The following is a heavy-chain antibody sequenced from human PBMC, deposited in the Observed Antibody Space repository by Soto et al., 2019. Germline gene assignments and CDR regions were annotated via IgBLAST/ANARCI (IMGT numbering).Heavy chain of an antibody. V-gene: IGHV3-23*01. Sequence: EVQLLESGGRLVQPGGALTLSCAASGFTFSTYAMAWVRQAPGKGLEWVSGVSASGLNTDYADPVKCRFYNSRDNYQNTVHLHMNSLRADDTVLSYSAKDSPRRTSGYFFDYRGQVTPVTVSS. D-gene: IGHD1-1*01. CDR2: VSASGLNT. CDR3: AKDSPRRTSGYFFDY. J-gene: IGHJ4*02. CDR1: GFTFSTYA.